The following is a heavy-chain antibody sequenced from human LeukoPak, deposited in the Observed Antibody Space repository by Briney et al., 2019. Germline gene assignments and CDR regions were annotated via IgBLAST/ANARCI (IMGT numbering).Heavy chain of an antibody. CDR2: INHSGST. CDR3: ASLTLPAAISPWFDP. J-gene: IGHJ5*02. Sequence: PGGSLRLSCAASGFTFSSYGMHWVRQAPGKGLEWVGEINHSGSTNYNPSLKSRVTISVDTSKNQFSLKLSSVTAADTAVYYCASLTLPAAISPWFDPWGQGTLVTVSS. CDR1: GFTFSSYG. D-gene: IGHD2-2*02. V-gene: IGHV4-34*01.